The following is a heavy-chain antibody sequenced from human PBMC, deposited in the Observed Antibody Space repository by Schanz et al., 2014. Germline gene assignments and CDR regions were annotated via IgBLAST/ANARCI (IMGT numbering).Heavy chain of an antibody. Sequence: EVQLVESGGGVVRPGGSLRLSCAASGFGFDDYAMSWVRQAPGTWLAWVSGINWNGGSTCYADSVKGRFTISRDNANNSPAQQMNSLRAEDTALYYCARDSGSSSCYPSDYWGQGTLVTVSS. CDR3: ARDSGSSSCYPSDY. D-gene: IGHD2-2*01. CDR2: INWNGGST. V-gene: IGHV3-20*04. J-gene: IGHJ4*02. CDR1: GFGFDDYA.